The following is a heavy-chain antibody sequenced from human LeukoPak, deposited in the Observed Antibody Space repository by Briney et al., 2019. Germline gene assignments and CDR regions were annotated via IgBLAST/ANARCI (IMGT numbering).Heavy chain of an antibody. D-gene: IGHD3-3*01. Sequence: ASVKVSCKLSGLTGFELTMHWVRQAPGKGLEWMGGLDREDGDPIYAQKFQGRVTMTEDTSTDTAYMELSSLTSEDTAVYYCATHTFYGVVTYAFQLWGRGTLVTVSS. CDR3: ATHTFYGVVTYAFQL. CDR2: LDREDGDP. V-gene: IGHV1-24*01. J-gene: IGHJ3*01. CDR1: GLTGFELT.